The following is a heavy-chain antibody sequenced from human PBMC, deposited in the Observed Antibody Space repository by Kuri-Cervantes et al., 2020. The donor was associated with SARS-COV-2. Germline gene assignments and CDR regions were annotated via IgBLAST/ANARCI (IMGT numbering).Heavy chain of an antibody. CDR1: GYSISSGSY. CDR2: IYHSGST. CDR3: ARRAAAGTILLDY. V-gene: IGHV4-38-2*02. Sequence: SETLSLTCSVSGYSISSGSYWGWIRHPPGKGLEWTGSIYHSGSTYYNQSLKSRVTISVDTSKNQFSQKLSSVTAADTAVYYCARRAAAGTILLDYWGQGTLVTVSS. J-gene: IGHJ4*02. D-gene: IGHD6-13*01.